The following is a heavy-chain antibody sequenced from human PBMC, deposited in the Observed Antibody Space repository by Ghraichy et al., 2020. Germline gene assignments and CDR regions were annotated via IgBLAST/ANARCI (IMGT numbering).Heavy chain of an antibody. CDR3: ARNRGGGYPFYYYGMDV. CDR1: GGSFSGYY. V-gene: IGHV4-34*01. Sequence: SETLSLTCAVYGGSFSGYYWSWIRQPPGKGLEWIGEINHSGSTNYNPSLKSRVTISVDTSKNPFSLKLSSVTAADTAVYYCARNRGGGYPFYYYGMDVWGQGTTVTVSS. CDR2: INHSGST. D-gene: IGHD3-22*01. J-gene: IGHJ6*02.